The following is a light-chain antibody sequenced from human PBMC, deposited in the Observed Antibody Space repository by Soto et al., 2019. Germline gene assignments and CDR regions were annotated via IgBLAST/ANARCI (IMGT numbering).Light chain of an antibody. CDR3: SSFTSTKTYV. CDR2: DAT. J-gene: IGLJ1*01. CDR1: SSDVGAYNY. Sequence: QSALTQPASVSGSPGQSITISCTGTSSDVGAYNYVSWYQQYPGKAPKVMIFDATNRPAGVSNRFSGSKSDNTASLTISGLQPEDEADYYCSSFTSTKTYVFGTGTKLTVL. V-gene: IGLV2-14*01.